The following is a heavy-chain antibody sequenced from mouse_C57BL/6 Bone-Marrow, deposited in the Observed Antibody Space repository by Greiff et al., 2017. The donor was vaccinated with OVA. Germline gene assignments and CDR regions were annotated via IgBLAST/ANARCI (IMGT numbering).Heavy chain of an antibody. CDR3: ARGGNYYGSWFAY. Sequence: EVQRVESGGDLVKPGGSLKLSCAASGFTFSSYGMSWVRQPPDNRLAWVATISSGGSSTYSPDSVKGRFTISRDNAKNTLYLQMSSLKAEDTAMYYCARGGNYYGSWFAYWGQGTLVTVSA. V-gene: IGHV5-6*01. D-gene: IGHD1-1*01. J-gene: IGHJ3*01. CDR2: ISSGGSST. CDR1: GFTFSSYG.